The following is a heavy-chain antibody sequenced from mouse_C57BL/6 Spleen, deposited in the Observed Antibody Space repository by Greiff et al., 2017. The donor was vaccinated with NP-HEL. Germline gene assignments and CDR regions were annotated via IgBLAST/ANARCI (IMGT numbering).Heavy chain of an antibody. Sequence: EVHLVESGGGLVKPGGSLKLSCAASGFTFSSYAMSWVRQTPEKRLEWVATISDGGSYTYYPDNVKGRFTISRDNAKNNLYLQMSHLKSEDTAMYYCARAPLYGSSYNYFDYWGQGTTLTVSS. CDR3: ARAPLYGSSYNYFDY. CDR2: ISDGGSYT. D-gene: IGHD1-1*01. J-gene: IGHJ2*01. CDR1: GFTFSSYA. V-gene: IGHV5-4*01.